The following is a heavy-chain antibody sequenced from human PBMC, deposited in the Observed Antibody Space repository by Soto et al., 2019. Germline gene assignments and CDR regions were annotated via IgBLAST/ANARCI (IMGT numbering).Heavy chain of an antibody. CDR3: AKTDKFHSQSSGWANRFDS. CDR2: ITSAGST. D-gene: IGHD6-19*01. Sequence: EVQLLESGGDLAQPGGSLRLICAASGFTFSNYAMTWVRQSPGKGLEWVSTITSAGSTFYGDTVKGRFTISRDNSKRTLYLQRTSRGAEDTAVYYCAKTDKFHSQSSGWANRFDSWGQGTLVTVSS. J-gene: IGHJ4*02. CDR1: GFTFSNYA. V-gene: IGHV3-23*01.